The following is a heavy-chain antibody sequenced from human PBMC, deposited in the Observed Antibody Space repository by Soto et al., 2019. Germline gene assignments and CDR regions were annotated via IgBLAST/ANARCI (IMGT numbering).Heavy chain of an antibody. CDR2: VNPSGGST. CDR1: GYIFTAYS. Sequence: QVQLVQSGAEVKKPGASVKVSCKASGYIFTAYSMHWVRQAPGQGLEWMGVVNPSGGSTNYAQKFQGRITMNRGTSTSTGYMDLSSLTSEDTAVYYCAREENCSDGICYSEYFQRWGQGTLVTVSS. V-gene: IGHV1-46*01. J-gene: IGHJ1*01. D-gene: IGHD2-15*01. CDR3: AREENCSDGICYSEYFQR.